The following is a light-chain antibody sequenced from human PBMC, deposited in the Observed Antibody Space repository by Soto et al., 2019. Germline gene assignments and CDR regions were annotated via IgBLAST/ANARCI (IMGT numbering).Light chain of an antibody. V-gene: IGLV3-1*01. CDR2: QDS. CDR3: QAWDSSTYV. J-gene: IGLJ1*01. Sequence: SYELTQPPSVSVSPGQTASITCSGDKLGDKYACWYQQKPGQSPVLVIYQDSKRPSGIPERFSGSNSGNTATLTISGTQAVDEADYYCQAWDSSTYVFGTGTRSPS. CDR1: KLGDKY.